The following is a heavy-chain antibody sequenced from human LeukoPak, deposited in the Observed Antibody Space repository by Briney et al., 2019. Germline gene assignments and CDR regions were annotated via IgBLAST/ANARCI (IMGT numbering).Heavy chain of an antibody. CDR3: ARDVGYTNYVYYYYYMDV. D-gene: IGHD4-11*01. CDR2: ISSSGSPI. J-gene: IGHJ6*03. V-gene: IGHV3-48*04. Sequence: GGSLRLSCAASGFTFSSYSMHWVRQAPGKGLEWVSYISSSGSPIYYTDSVRGRFTISRDDAKDSLYLQMNSLRAEDTAVSVCARDVGYTNYVYYYYYMDVWGKGTTVTVSS. CDR1: GFTFSSYS.